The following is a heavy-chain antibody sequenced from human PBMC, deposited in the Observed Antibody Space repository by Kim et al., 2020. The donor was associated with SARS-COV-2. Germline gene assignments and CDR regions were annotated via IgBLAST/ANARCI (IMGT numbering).Heavy chain of an antibody. J-gene: IGHJ6*02. V-gene: IGHV6-1*01. CDR3: ARVPLYSSSWYYYGMDV. D-gene: IGHD6-13*01. Sequence: YAVSVKSRITINPDTSKNQFSLQLNSVTPEDTAVYYCARVPLYSSSWYYYGMDVWGQGTTVTVSS.